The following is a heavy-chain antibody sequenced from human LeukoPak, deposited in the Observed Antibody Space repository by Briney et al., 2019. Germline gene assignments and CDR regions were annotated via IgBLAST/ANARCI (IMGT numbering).Heavy chain of an antibody. CDR3: ARDFRRLDIAARQVDY. CDR2: ISAYNGNT. J-gene: IGHJ4*02. D-gene: IGHD6-6*01. CDR1: GYTFTSYG. Sequence: ASVKVSCKASGYTFTSYGISWVRQAPGQGLEWMGWISAYNGNTNYAQKLQGRVTMTTDTSTSTAYMELRSLRSDDTAVYYCARDFRRLDIAARQVDYWGQGTLVTVSS. V-gene: IGHV1-18*01.